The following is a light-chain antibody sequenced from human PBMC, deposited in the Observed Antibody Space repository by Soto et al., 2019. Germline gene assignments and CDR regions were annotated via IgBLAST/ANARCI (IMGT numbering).Light chain of an antibody. CDR2: AAS. V-gene: IGKV3-20*01. CDR3: RHYINSQWT. CDR1: QSVSSTY. J-gene: IGKJ1*01. Sequence: EIVLTQSPGTLSLSPGERATLSCRPSQSVSSTYLDWYQQKPSQAPRLLIYAASSRATGIPDRFSGGASATDFTLTISRLEPEDFAVYYCRHYINSQWTFGQGTKVEIK.